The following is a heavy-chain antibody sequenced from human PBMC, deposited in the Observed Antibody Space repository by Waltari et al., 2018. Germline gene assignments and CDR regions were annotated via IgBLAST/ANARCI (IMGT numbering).Heavy chain of an antibody. J-gene: IGHJ4*02. CDR3: ARLIHCSSTSCYEGDFDY. CDR2: IIPILGIA. D-gene: IGHD2-2*01. CDR1: GGTFSSHA. Sequence: QVQLVQSGAEVKQPGSSVKVSCKASGGTFSSHAISWVRQAPGPGLEWMGGIIPILGIANYAQKFQGRVTITADKSTSTAYMELSSLRSEDTAVYYCARLIHCSSTSCYEGDFDYWGQGTLVTVSS. V-gene: IGHV1-69*10.